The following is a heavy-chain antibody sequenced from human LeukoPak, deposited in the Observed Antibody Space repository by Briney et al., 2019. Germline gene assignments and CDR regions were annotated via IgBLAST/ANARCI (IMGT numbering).Heavy chain of an antibody. J-gene: IGHJ3*02. D-gene: IGHD5-24*01. CDR1: GFTFSSYG. CDR2: ISYDGSNK. CDR3: AKTPTSAFDI. V-gene: IGHV3-30*18. Sequence: GRSLRLSCAASGFTFSSYGMHWVRQAPGKGLEWVAVISYDGSNKYYADSVKGRLTISRDNSKNTLYLQMNSLRAEDTAEYYCAKTPTSAFDIWGQGTMVTVSS.